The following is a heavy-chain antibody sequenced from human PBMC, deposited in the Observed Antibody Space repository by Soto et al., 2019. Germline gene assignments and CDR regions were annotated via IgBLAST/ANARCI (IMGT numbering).Heavy chain of an antibody. J-gene: IGHJ4*01. D-gene: IGHD3-22*01. V-gene: IGHV4-59*01. CDR3: ARTLYYYDSSGYYDY. CDR1: GGCISSYY. CDR2: IYYSGST. Sequence: PSETMSITSTACGGCISSYYGSWILQPPGKGLEWIGCIYYSGSTNYNPSLKSRVTISVDTSKHQFSLKLSSVTAADTAVYYCARTLYYYDSSGYYDYWGQGTLVTVSS.